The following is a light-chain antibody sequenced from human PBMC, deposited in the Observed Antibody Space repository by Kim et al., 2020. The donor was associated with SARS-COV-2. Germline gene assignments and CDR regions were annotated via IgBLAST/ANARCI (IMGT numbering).Light chain of an antibody. V-gene: IGKV3-20*01. CDR3: HHLSSSPYYS. CDR2: ATS. J-gene: IGKJ2*03. Sequence: STGDTTTLPGRARQSMGAGFLARDQQNPGQAPRRLMYATSTRATGIPDRFNGSKSGTDFIRTLHILEPEDSSIYYCHHLSSSPYYSFGQGTKLEI. CDR1: QSMGAGF.